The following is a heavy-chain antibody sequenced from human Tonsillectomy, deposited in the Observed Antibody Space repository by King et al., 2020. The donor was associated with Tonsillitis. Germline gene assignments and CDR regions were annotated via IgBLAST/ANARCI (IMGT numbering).Heavy chain of an antibody. Sequence: QLVQSGAEVKKPGASVKLSCKTSGYTFTSFGISWVRRAPGQGLEWMAWISVYNGNTNYAQKFQGRVTMTTDTSTSTTYMELRSLRSDDTAIYYCARDDEQTATPPDYGGQGTLVTVSS. CDR2: ISVYNGNT. J-gene: IGHJ4*02. CDR1: GYTFTSFG. D-gene: IGHD5-24*01. V-gene: IGHV1-18*04. CDR3: ARDDEQTATPPDY.